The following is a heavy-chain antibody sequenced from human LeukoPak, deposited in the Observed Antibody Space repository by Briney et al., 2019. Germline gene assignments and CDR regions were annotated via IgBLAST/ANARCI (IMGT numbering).Heavy chain of an antibody. V-gene: IGHV1-2*02. D-gene: IGHD5-18*01. CDR3: VLFWGYSYGRRFDY. Sequence: GASVKVSCKASGYTFTGYYTHWVRQAPGQGLEGMGWINPNSGGTNYAQKFQGRVTMTRDTSISTAYMELSRLRSDDTAVYYCVLFWGYSYGRRFDYWGQGTLVTVSS. CDR1: GYTFTGYY. J-gene: IGHJ4*02. CDR2: INPNSGGT.